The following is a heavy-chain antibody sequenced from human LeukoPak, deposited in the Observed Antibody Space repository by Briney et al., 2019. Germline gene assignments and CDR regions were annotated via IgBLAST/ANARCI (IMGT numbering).Heavy chain of an antibody. CDR2: ISGSGGST. D-gene: IGHD6-25*01. V-gene: IGHV3-23*01. CDR3: ARGIPAVDY. J-gene: IGHJ4*02. CDR1: GFTFSSYA. Sequence: GGSLRLSCAASGFTFSSYAMSWVRQAPGKGLEWVSAISGSGGSTYYADSVKGRFTISGDKAKNSLYLQMNSLRAEDTAIYYCARGIPAVDYWGQGTLVTVSS.